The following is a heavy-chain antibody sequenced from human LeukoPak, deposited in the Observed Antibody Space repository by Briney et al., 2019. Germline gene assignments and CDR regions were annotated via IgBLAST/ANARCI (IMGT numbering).Heavy chain of an antibody. D-gene: IGHD6-19*01. J-gene: IGHJ6*02. CDR2: ISSRGRTK. Sequence: KTGGSLRLSCAASGFTFSDYYMSWNRQAPGKELEWVSYISSRGRTKYYADSVKGRFTISRDNAKNSLSLQMNSLRAEDTAVSYCAGDRQQWLLTYYYYYGMAVWGQGATVTVSS. V-gene: IGHV3-11*01. CDR1: GFTFSDYY. CDR3: AGDRQQWLLTYYYYYGMAV.